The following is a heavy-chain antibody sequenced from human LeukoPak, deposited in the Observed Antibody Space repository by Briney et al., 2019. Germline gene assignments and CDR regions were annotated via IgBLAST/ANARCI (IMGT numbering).Heavy chain of an antibody. J-gene: IGHJ4*02. V-gene: IGHV1-2*06. D-gene: IGHD2-15*01. CDR2: INPNSGGT. CDR1: GYTFTGYY. Sequence: ASVKASCKASGYTFTGYYMHWVRQAPGQGLEWMGRINPNSGGTNYAQKFQGRVTMTRDTSISTAYMELSRLRSDDTAVYYCAREGIEDPHFDYWGQGTLVTVSS. CDR3: AREGIEDPHFDY.